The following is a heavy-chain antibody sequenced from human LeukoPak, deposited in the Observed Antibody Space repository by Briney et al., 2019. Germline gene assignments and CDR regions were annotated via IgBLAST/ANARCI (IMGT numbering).Heavy chain of an antibody. CDR3: ARDAYYHDSSGYAKYYFDY. Sequence: ASVKVSCKASGYTFTSYYMHWVRQAPGQGLEWMGIINPSGGSTSYAQKFQGRVTMTRDTSTSTVYMELSSLRSEDTAVYYCARDAYYHDSSGYAKYYFDYWGQGTLVTVSS. J-gene: IGHJ4*02. V-gene: IGHV1-46*01. D-gene: IGHD3-22*01. CDR2: INPSGGST. CDR1: GYTFTSYY.